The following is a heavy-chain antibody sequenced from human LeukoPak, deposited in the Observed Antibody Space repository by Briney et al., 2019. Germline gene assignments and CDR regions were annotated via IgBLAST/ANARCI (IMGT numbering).Heavy chain of an antibody. CDR3: ARERGVVVPAMGYYFDY. CDR1: GFSLSDYY. V-gene: IGHV3-11*01. CDR2: ITNRGSTI. D-gene: IGHD2-21*02. J-gene: IGHJ4*02. Sequence: GGSLRLSCAASGFSLSDYYMSWIRQAPGKGLEWISYITNRGSTIFYTDSVKGRFTISRDNARNSLYLQLNSLRAEDTAIYYCARERGVVVPAMGYYFDYWGQGALVTVSS.